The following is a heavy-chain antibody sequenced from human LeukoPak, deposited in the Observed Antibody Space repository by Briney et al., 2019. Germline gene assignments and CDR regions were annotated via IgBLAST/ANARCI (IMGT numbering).Heavy chain of an antibody. J-gene: IGHJ4*02. Sequence: ASVKVSCKASGYTFMSYGIHWVRQAPGQGLEWMGWSSVYNGNTNYAQKFQGRVTMTTDTTTSTAYMELRTLISDDTAVYYCAKGRRVDADDHFDYWGQGTLVTVSS. CDR1: GYTFMSYG. D-gene: IGHD1-1*01. CDR3: AKGRRVDADDHFDY. V-gene: IGHV1-18*01. CDR2: SSVYNGNT.